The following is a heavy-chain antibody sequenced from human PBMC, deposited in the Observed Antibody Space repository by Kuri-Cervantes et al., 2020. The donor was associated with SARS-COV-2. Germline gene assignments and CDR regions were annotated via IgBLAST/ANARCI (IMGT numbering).Heavy chain of an antibody. V-gene: IGHV4-4*07. CDR2: IYTSGST. D-gene: IGHD3-16*02. Sequence: SETLSLTYTVSGGSISSYYWSWIRQPAGKGLEWIGRIYTSGSTNYNPSLKSRVTMSVDTSKNQFSLKLSSVTAADTAVYYCARDPLEITFGGVIVDAFDIWGQGTMVTVSS. J-gene: IGHJ3*02. CDR3: ARDPLEITFGGVIVDAFDI. CDR1: GGSISSYY.